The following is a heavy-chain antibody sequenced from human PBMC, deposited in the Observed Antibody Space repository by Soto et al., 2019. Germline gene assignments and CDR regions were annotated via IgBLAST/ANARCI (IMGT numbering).Heavy chain of an antibody. D-gene: IGHD6-19*01. Sequence: ASVKVSCKVSGYTLTELSMHWVRQAPGKGLEWMGGFDPEDGETIYAQKFQGRVTMTEDTSTDTAYMELSSLRSEDTAVYYCAPVISGEYYFDYWGQGTLVTVSS. CDR2: FDPEDGET. CDR1: GYTLTELS. V-gene: IGHV1-24*01. J-gene: IGHJ4*02. CDR3: APVISGEYYFDY.